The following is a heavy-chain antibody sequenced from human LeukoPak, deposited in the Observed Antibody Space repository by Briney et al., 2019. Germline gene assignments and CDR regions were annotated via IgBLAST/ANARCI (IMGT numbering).Heavy chain of an antibody. V-gene: IGHV4-34*01. CDR1: GFTFSSYA. J-gene: IGHJ4*02. CDR3: ARGKNDFWSGYYYLFDY. CDR2: INHSGST. D-gene: IGHD3-3*01. Sequence: GSLRLSCAASGFTFSSYAMSWIRQPPGKGLEWIGEINHSGSTNYNPSLKSRVTISVDTSKNQFSLKLSSVTAADTAVYYCARGKNDFWSGYYYLFDYWGQGTLVTVSS.